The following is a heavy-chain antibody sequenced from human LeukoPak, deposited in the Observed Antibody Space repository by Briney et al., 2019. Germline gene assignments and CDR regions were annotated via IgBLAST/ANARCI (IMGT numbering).Heavy chain of an antibody. CDR1: GASISSSGHY. J-gene: IGHJ3*02. D-gene: IGHD3-10*01. CDR3: VRDNTDFRGVFRTSQKFDVFDI. V-gene: IGHV4-39*02. CDR2: IYYSGTT. Sequence: SETLSLTCSVSGASISSSGHYWGWIRQPPGKGLEWLGSIYYSGTTHYNPSLKSRLTISVDTTKNQFSLKLTSVTAADTAVFYCVRDNTDFRGVFRTSQKFDVFDIWGQGTVVTVSS.